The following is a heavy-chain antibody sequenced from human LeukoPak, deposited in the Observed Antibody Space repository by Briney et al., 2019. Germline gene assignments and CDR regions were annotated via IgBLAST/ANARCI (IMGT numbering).Heavy chain of an antibody. V-gene: IGHV4-34*01. CDR2: INHSGNT. Sequence: PSETLSLTCAVYGETFSGFYWSWIRQSPGKGLEWIGEINHSGNTNYNPSLESRVTVSVDTSKNQFSLTMRSVTAADMAVYYCARNRETVAIDYWGQGTPVTVSS. J-gene: IGHJ4*02. CDR1: GETFSGFY. CDR3: ARNRETVAIDY. D-gene: IGHD5-12*01.